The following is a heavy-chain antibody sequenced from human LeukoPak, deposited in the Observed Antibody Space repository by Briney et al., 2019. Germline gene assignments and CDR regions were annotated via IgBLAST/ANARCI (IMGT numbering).Heavy chain of an antibody. J-gene: IGHJ4*02. CDR3: AAQGYYDNSGYYPYYFNY. Sequence: TGGSLRLSCAASGFTFTNYYVSWIRQAPGKGLEWISHISSSGGSTSYADSVKGRFTISRDNAEKSLFLYMNSLRAEGTAVYYCAAQGYYDNSGYYPYYFNYWGQGTLVTVSS. CDR2: ISSSGGST. D-gene: IGHD3-22*01. CDR1: GFTFTNYY. V-gene: IGHV3-11*01.